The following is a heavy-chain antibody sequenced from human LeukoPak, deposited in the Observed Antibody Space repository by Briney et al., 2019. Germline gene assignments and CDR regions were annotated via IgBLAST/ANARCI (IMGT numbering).Heavy chain of an antibody. CDR1: GYSFTSYW. Sequence: GESLQISCKGSGYSFTSYWIGWVRQMPGKGLEWMGIIYPGDSDTRYSPSFQGQVTISADKSISTAYLQWSSLKASDTAMYYCARLAYSTPYYYYYGMDVWGQGTTVTVSS. J-gene: IGHJ6*02. D-gene: IGHD4-11*01. CDR3: ARLAYSTPYYYYYGMDV. V-gene: IGHV5-51*01. CDR2: IYPGDSDT.